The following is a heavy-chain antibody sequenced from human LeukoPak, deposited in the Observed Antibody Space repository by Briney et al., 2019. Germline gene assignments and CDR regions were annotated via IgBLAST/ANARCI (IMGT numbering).Heavy chain of an antibody. CDR1: DGSISSYY. CDR3: ARDRCSGGSCYYYYYYMDV. Sequence: SETLSLTCSVSDGSISSYYWGWIRQPPGKWLEWIGSIYYSGSTYYNPSLKSQVTISVDTSKNQFSLKLSSVTAADTAVYYCARDRCSGGSCYYYYYYMDVWGKGTTVTISS. CDR2: IYYSGST. V-gene: IGHV4-39*02. J-gene: IGHJ6*03. D-gene: IGHD2-15*01.